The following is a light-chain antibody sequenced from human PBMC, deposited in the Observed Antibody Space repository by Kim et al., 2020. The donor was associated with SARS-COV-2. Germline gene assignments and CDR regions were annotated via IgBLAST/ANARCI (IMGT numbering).Light chain of an antibody. CDR3: QSYDSSLYV. V-gene: IGLV1-40*01. CDR1: SSNIGAGYD. CDR2: GNN. J-gene: IGLJ1*01. Sequence: PGQRVTISCTGSSSNIGAGYDVHWYQQLPGTAPKLLIYGNNNRPSGVPDRFSGSKSGTSASLAITGLQAEDEADYYCQSYDSSLYVFGTGTKVTVL.